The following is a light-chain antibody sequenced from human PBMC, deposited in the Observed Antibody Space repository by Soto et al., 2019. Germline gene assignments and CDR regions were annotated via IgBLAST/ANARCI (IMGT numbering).Light chain of an antibody. J-gene: IGLJ2*01. CDR3: QAWDSSTVV. Sequence: SYELTQPPSVSVSPGHTASITCSGDKLGDKYACWYQQKPGQSPVLVISQDTKRPLGIPERFSGSNSGNTATLTISGTQAMDEADYFCQAWDSSTVVFGGGTQLTVL. CDR2: QDT. CDR1: KLGDKY. V-gene: IGLV3-1*01.